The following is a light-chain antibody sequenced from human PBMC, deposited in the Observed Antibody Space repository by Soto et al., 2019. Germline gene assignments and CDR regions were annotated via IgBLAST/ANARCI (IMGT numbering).Light chain of an antibody. V-gene: IGKV1-5*01. CDR1: QSISSR. J-gene: IGKJ4*01. CDR3: QQYNSYSLS. CDR2: DAS. Sequence: DIQMTQSPSTLSASVGDRVTITCRASQSISSRLAWYQQKPGKAPKLLIYDASNLESGVPSRFSGSGSETEFTLTISSLQPDDFATYCCQQYNSYSLSFGGGTKVEIK.